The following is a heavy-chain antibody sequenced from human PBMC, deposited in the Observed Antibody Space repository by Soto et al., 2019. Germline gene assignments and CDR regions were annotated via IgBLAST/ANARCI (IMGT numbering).Heavy chain of an antibody. CDR2: ISYDGSNK. J-gene: IGHJ4*02. CDR3: ARVPTVVTTAYYFDY. D-gene: IGHD4-17*01. CDR1: GFTFSSYA. V-gene: IGHV3-30-3*01. Sequence: QVQLVESGGGEVQPGRSLRLSCAASGFTFSSYAMHWVRQAPGKGLEWVAVISYDGSNKYYADSVKGRFTISRDNSKNTLYLQMNSLRAEDTAVYYCARVPTVVTTAYYFDYWGQGTRVTVSS.